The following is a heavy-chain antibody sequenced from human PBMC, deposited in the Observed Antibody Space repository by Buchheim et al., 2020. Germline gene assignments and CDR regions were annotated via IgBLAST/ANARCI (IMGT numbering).Heavy chain of an antibody. Sequence: QVQLVESGGGVVQPGRSLRLSCAASGFTFSSYGMHWVRQAPGKGLEWVAVISYDGSNKYYADSVKGRFTISRENSKNKLYLQMNSLRAEDTAVYYCAKVEQLVNYGMDVWGQGTT. CDR1: GFTFSSYG. CDR2: ISYDGSNK. J-gene: IGHJ6*02. D-gene: IGHD6-13*01. CDR3: AKVEQLVNYGMDV. V-gene: IGHV3-30*18.